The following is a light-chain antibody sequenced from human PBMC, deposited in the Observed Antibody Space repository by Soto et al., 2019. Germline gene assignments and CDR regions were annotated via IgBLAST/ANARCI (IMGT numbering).Light chain of an antibody. CDR2: EVN. CDR1: SSDVGSYDL. J-gene: IGLJ2*01. Sequence: QSALTQPASVSGSPGQSITISCTGTSSDVGSYDLVSWYQHHSGKAPKIIIYEVNKRPSGISDRFSGSKSGNTASLTISGLLAEDEADYFCCSFVRTNGLLFGGGTKVTVL. CDR3: CSFVRTNGLL. V-gene: IGLV2-23*02.